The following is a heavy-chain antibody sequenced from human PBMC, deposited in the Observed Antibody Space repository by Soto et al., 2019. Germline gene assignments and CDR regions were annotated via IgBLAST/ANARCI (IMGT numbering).Heavy chain of an antibody. V-gene: IGHV5-51*01. CDR3: AAGYTTGPDAFDL. J-gene: IGHJ3*01. CDR1: GYNFANYW. Sequence: PGESLKISCKGSGYNFANYWIGWVRQMPGKGLEMMGMKFPGDSDPKNSPSLQGQITMSVDKSDSIAYLPWRSLKASDTAMYYCAAGYTTGPDAFDLWGQGTMVTVSS. CDR2: KFPGDSDP. D-gene: IGHD6-13*01.